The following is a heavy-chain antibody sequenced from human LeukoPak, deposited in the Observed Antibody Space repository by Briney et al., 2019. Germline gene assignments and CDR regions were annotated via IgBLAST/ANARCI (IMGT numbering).Heavy chain of an antibody. V-gene: IGHV4-4*09. CDR3: ARVIGGGIEDMDV. Sequence: SETLPLTCIVSGGSIGTYYWSWIPQSPGKGLEWIGYIYVTGSTRYNPYLQSRVTISVDTSRNQFFLKMSSVTAADTAVYYCARVIGGGIEDMDVWGTGTKVTVSS. CDR1: GGSIGTYY. D-gene: IGHD3-16*02. J-gene: IGHJ6*03. CDR2: IYVTGST.